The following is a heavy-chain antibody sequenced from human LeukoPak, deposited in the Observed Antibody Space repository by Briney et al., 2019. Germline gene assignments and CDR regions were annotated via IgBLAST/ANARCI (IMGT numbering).Heavy chain of an antibody. CDR2: IWYDGSNK. V-gene: IGHV3-33*06. Sequence: GGSLRLSCAASGFTFSSYGMHWVRQAPGKGLEWVAVIWYDGSNKYYADSVKGRFAISRDNSKNTLCLQMNSLRAEDTSLYYCAKDQRSTGYYLDYWGQGTLVTVSS. J-gene: IGHJ4*02. CDR3: AKDQRSTGYYLDY. CDR1: GFTFSSYG. D-gene: IGHD3-22*01.